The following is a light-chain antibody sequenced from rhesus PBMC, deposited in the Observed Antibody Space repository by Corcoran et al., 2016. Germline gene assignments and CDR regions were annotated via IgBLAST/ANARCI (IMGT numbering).Light chain of an antibody. CDR2: KSS. V-gene: IGKV1-22*01. CDR3: QHYTRSPYS. J-gene: IGKJ2*01. Sequence: DIQMTQSPSSLSASVGDTVTITCQASQSISGGLAWYQQKPGKAPNLLIYKSSPLERGGPSRFSGCGSGKDFTLTISRLQSEDFATYFCQHYTRSPYSFGQWTKVEIK. CDR1: QSISGG.